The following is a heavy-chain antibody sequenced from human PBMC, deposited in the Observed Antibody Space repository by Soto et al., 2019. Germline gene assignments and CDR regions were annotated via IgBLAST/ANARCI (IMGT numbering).Heavy chain of an antibody. CDR1: GYTFINFD. D-gene: IGHD1-1*01. CDR2: MNPNTGNS. J-gene: IGHJ4*02. V-gene: IGHV1-8*02. Sequence: ASVKVSCKASGYTFINFDISWVRQAAGQGLEWMGWMNPNTGNSAYAQKFQGRVTVTSDTSINTVHMELSSLRSEDTAVYYCARRAETNGWNGFGADKYYFDFWGQGTLVTVSS. CDR3: ARRAETNGWNGFGADKYYFDF.